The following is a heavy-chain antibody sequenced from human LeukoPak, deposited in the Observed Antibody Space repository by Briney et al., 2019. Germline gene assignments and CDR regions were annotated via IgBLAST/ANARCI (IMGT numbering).Heavy chain of an antibody. J-gene: IGHJ4*02. Sequence: SETLSLTCTVSAYSISSGYYWGWIRQPPGKGLEWIGSIYHSGSTYYNPSLKSRVTISIDTSKNQFSLNLTSVTAAHTAVYYCERQYDYWGQGTLVTVSS. D-gene: IGHD2-2*01. CDR2: IYHSGST. CDR1: AYSISSGYY. CDR3: ERQYDY. V-gene: IGHV4-38-2*02.